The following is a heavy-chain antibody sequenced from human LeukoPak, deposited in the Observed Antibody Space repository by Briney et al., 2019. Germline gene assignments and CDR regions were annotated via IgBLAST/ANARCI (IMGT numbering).Heavy chain of an antibody. CDR2: INHSGST. Sequence: PSETLSLTCAVYGGSFSGYYWSWIRQPPGKGLEWIGEINHSGSTNYNPSLKSRVTISVDTSKNQFSLKLGSVTAADTAVYYCARGMYSSSSIHYYYYGMDVWGQGTTVTVSS. CDR3: ARGMYSSSSIHYYYYGMDV. D-gene: IGHD6-6*01. J-gene: IGHJ6*02. V-gene: IGHV4-34*01. CDR1: GGSFSGYY.